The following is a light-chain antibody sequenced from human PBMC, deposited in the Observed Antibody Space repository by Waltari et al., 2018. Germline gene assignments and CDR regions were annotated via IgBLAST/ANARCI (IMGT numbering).Light chain of an antibody. J-gene: IGKJ4*01. Sequence: EIVMTQSPATLSFSLGENATLSCRASQSVSSSLAWYQQKPGQAPRLLIYGASSRATGIPDRFSGSGSGTDFTLTISSLEPEDVAVYFCQQESNWSLTFGGGTKVEIK. CDR1: QSVSSS. CDR2: GAS. CDR3: QQESNWSLT. V-gene: IGKV3D-15*01.